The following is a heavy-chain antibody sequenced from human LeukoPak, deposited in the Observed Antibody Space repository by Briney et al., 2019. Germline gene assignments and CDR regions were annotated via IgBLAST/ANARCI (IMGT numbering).Heavy chain of an antibody. J-gene: IGHJ5*02. CDR1: GGSISSYY. CDR3: ARDAGAKYYDFWSGYPNWFDP. CDR2: IYYSGST. V-gene: IGHV4-59*01. D-gene: IGHD3-3*01. Sequence: PSETLSLTCTVSGGSISSYYWSWIRQPPGKGLEWIGYIYYSGSTNYNPSLKSRVTISVDTSKNQFSLKLSSVTAADTAVYYCARDAGAKYYDFWSGYPNWFDPWAREPWSPSPQ.